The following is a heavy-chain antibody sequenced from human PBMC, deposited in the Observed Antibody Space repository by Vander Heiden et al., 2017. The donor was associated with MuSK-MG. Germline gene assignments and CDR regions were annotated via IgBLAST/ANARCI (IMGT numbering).Heavy chain of an antibody. CDR1: GYTFTDCG. J-gene: IGHJ4*02. V-gene: IGHV1-18*01. CDR3: ERLGNKDSSGWNVD. Sequence: QVQLVRSGAQMQKPWASVPVSCPASGYTFTDCGIPWVRQAPGQGLEGMGWISGYNGNRNYARNLQVRLTLTTDTSARTAYMELRSLKSDETAVYYCERLGNKDSSGWNVDGGQGTLL. D-gene: IGHD6-19*01. CDR2: ISGYNGNR.